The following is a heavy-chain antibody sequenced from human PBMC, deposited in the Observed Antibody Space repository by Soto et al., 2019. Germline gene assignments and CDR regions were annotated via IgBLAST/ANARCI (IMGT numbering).Heavy chain of an antibody. V-gene: IGHV4-34*12. CDR3: ARSPLSYDYVRQTWREVGDSFDV. CDR1: NSSLGAFH. Sequence: KPSETLSLTCAIYNSSLGAFHWTWIRQPPGKGLEWIGELIHGGSTNYNPSLKSRVTFSLDTSKSQFSLHVMSVTAADTAVYYCARSPLSYDYVRQTWREVGDSFDVWGRGTSVT. J-gene: IGHJ3*01. CDR2: LIHGGST. D-gene: IGHD3-10*02.